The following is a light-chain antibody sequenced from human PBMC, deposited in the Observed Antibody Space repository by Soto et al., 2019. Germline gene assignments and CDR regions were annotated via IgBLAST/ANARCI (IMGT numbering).Light chain of an antibody. Sequence: DIPMTQSPSSLSASVGDRVTITCRTSQSINTYLKWYQQKPGKAPKLLIYVASSLQSGVPLRLSGSGSGTDFTLTITTLQPEDFATYYCQESYSFLWGTCGQGTKVEIK. CDR3: QESYSFLWGT. V-gene: IGKV1-39*01. CDR1: QSINTY. CDR2: VAS. J-gene: IGKJ1*01.